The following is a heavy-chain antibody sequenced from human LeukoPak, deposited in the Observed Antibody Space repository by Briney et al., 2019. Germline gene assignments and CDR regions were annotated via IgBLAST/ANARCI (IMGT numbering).Heavy chain of an antibody. CDR2: IYYSGST. CDR3: ARGSGYEHSFDY. J-gene: IGHJ4*02. D-gene: IGHD5-12*01. V-gene: IGHV4-59*01. Sequence: ETLSLTCTVSGGSISSYYWSWIRQPPGKGLEWIGYIYYSGSTNYNPSLKSRVTISVDTSKNQFSLKLSSVTAADTAVYYCARGSGYEHSFDYWGQGALVTVSS. CDR1: GGSISSYY.